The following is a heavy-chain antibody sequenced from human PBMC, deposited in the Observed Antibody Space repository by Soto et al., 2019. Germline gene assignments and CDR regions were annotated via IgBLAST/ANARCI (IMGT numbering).Heavy chain of an antibody. V-gene: IGHV1-18*01. J-gene: IGHJ4*02. CDR2: ISAYNGNT. Sequence: QVQLVQSGAEVKKPGASVKVSCKASGYTFTSYGISWVRQAPGQGLEWMGWISAYNGNTNYAQKLKGRVTMTTDTSTSIAYMVLRSLASELTAVYRWAMDEFGDPGVYWGQGTLVTVSS. CDR3: AMDEFGDPGVY. CDR1: GYTFTSYG. D-gene: IGHD4-17*01.